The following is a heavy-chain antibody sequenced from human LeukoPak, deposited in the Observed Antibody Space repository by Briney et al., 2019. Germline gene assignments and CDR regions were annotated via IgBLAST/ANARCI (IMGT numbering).Heavy chain of an antibody. CDR2: ISGSGGTT. J-gene: IGHJ3*02. D-gene: IGHD3-22*01. CDR3: AKLSLGEVVGHEAFDI. CDR1: GFTFSSYG. V-gene: IGHV3-23*01. Sequence: GGSLRLSCVASGFTFSSYGMNWVRQAPGKGLEWVSAISGSGGTTYYSDSVKGRFTISRDNAKNSLYLQMNSLRAEDTAVYYCAKLSLGEVVGHEAFDIWGQGTMVTVSS.